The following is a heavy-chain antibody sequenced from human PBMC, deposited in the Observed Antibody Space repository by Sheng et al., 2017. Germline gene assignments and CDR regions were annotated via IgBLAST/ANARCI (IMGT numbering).Heavy chain of an antibody. CDR3: VIRTGLTTIYAF. CDR2: IITFSNEV. D-gene: IGHD2-2*01. CDR1: GGTITHFP. J-gene: IGHJ4*02. V-gene: IGHV1-69*02. Sequence: VRLVQSGAEVKKPGSSVKVSCTASGGTITHFPIGWVRQAPGQGLEWMGKIITFSNEVSYAPKVQGRVTITADKSTNTVYMELSGLRSEDTAVYYCVIRTGLTTIYAFWGQGTLVTVS.